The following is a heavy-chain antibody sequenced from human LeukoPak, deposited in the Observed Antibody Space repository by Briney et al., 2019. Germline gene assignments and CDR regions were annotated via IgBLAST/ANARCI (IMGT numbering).Heavy chain of an antibody. CDR2: MNPNSGNT. D-gene: IGHD1-20*01. CDR1: GYTFTSYD. V-gene: IGHV1-8*01. CDR3: ARVGSLNSFDI. J-gene: IGHJ3*02. Sequence: ASVKVSCKASGYTFTSYDINWVRQATGQGLEWMGWMNPNSGNTGYAQKFQGRVTMTRDTSTSTVYMELSSLRSEDTAVYYCARVGSLNSFDIWGQGTMVTVSS.